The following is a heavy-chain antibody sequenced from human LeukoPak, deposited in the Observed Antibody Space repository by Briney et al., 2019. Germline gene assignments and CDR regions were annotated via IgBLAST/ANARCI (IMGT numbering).Heavy chain of an antibody. CDR1: GYTFTGYY. J-gene: IGHJ4*02. CDR2: INPNSGGT. Sequence: GASVKVSCKASGYTFTGYYMHWVRQAPGQGLEWMGWINPNSGGTNYAQKFQGRVTMTRDMSISTAYMELSRLRSDDTAVYYCARDPHYTSNLDYWGQGTLVTVSS. V-gene: IGHV1-2*02. CDR3: ARDPHYTSNLDY. D-gene: IGHD3-3*01.